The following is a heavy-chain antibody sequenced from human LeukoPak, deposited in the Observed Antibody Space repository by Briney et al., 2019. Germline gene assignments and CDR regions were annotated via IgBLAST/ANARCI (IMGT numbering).Heavy chain of an antibody. CDR1: GFTFINYD. Sequence: GGSLRLSCAASGFTFINYDMTWVRQAPGKGLEWVSTLDGSGTSTFYADSVKGRFTISRDKSKNLLDLQMNSLRAEDTAVYYCAKSKQLVPHDALHIWGQGTMVTVSS. CDR3: AKSKQLVPHDALHI. J-gene: IGHJ3*02. V-gene: IGHV3-23*01. D-gene: IGHD2-2*01. CDR2: LDGSGTST.